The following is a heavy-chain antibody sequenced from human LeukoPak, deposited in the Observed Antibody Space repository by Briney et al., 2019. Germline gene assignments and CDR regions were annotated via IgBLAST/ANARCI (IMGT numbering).Heavy chain of an antibody. J-gene: IGHJ4*02. CDR2: CRNQANSYTT. CDR1: GFTFSDHY. CDR3: AGEAGSYGPVVY. Sequence: GGSLRLSCAASGFTFSDHYTDWVRQAPGKGLEWVGRCRNQANSYTTEYAASVEGRFTISRDDSKNSLYLQMNSLKAEDTAVYYCAGEAGSYGPVVYWGQGTLVTVSS. V-gene: IGHV3-72*01. D-gene: IGHD3-10*01.